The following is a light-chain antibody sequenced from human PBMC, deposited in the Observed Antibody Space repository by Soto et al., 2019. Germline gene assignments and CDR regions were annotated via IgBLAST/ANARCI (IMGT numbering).Light chain of an antibody. CDR1: SSDVGGYTY. CDR2: DVS. V-gene: IGLV2-14*01. J-gene: IGLJ1*01. Sequence: QSVLTHPASVSGSPGQSITISCAGTSSDVGGYTYVSWYQQHPGKAPKLMIYDVSNRPSGVSNRFSGSKSGNTASLTISGLQAEVEADYYCTSYTSSSTPYIFGGGTNVTV. CDR3: TSYTSSSTPYI.